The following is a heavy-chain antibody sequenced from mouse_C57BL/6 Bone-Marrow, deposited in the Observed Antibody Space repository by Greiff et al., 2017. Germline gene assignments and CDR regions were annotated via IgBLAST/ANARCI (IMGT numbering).Heavy chain of an antibody. CDR1: GFNIKDDY. V-gene: IGHV14-4*01. CDR3: TSERLRRSPFAV. J-gene: IGHJ3*01. D-gene: IGHD2-4*01. CDR2: IDPENGDT. Sequence: VQLKQSGAELVRPGASVKLSCTASGFNIKDDYMHWVKQRPEQGLEWIGWIDPENGDTEYASKFQGKATITADTSSNTAYLQLSSLTSADTAVYTSTSERLRRSPFAVWGTGTLVTVSA.